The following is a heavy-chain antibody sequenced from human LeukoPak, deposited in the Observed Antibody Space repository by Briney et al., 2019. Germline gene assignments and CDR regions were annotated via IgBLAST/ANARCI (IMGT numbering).Heavy chain of an antibody. D-gene: IGHD3-10*01. CDR1: GGSFSGYY. Sequence: SETLSLTCAVYGGSFSGYYWSWIRQPPGKGLEWIGEINHSESTNYNPSLKSRVTISVDTSKNQFSLKLSSVTAADTAVYYCASFKGGSGSYYFDYWGQGTLVTVSS. J-gene: IGHJ4*02. CDR2: INHSEST. V-gene: IGHV4-34*01. CDR3: ASFKGGSGSYYFDY.